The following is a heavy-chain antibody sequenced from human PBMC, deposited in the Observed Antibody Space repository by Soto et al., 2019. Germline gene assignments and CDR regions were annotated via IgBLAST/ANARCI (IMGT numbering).Heavy chain of an antibody. Sequence: QITLKESGPTLVKPTQTLTLTCTFSGFSLSTSGVGVGWIRQPPGKALELLALIYWHDGQRYSPSLKSRLPITNETSKNQVVLTMTNMDPVDTAPYYCAPLSSSWYYYGMDVWGQGTTVTVSS. CDR2: IYWHDGQ. V-gene: IGHV2-5*01. CDR3: APLSSSWYYYGMDV. CDR1: GFSLSTSGVG. D-gene: IGHD6-13*01. J-gene: IGHJ6*02.